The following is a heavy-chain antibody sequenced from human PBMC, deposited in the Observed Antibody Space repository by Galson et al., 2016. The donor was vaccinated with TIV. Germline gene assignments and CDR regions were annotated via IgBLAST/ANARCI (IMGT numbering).Heavy chain of an antibody. Sequence: SLRLSCAASGFTFSNYAMNRVRQAPGRGLEWVSSINNYGVATYYADSVKGRFTIPRENSKNTLYLQKSSLRAEDTAFYYCAKDANSVLPRNWFYPWGQGTLVTVSS. D-gene: IGHD4-23*01. V-gene: IGHV3-23*01. J-gene: IGHJ5*02. CDR1: GFTFSNYA. CDR3: AKDANSVLPRNWFYP. CDR2: INNYGVAT.